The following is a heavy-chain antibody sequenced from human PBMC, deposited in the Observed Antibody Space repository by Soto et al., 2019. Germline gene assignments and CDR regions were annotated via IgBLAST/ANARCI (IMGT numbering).Heavy chain of an antibody. CDR1: GGTFSSYA. CDR2: IIPIFGTA. D-gene: IGHD3-3*01. J-gene: IGHJ6*02. CDR3: ARVHLRIFGLVIINGGYYYYRMDV. Sequence: GASVKVSCKASGGTFSSYAISWVRQAPGQGLEWMGGIIPIFGTANYAQKFQGRVTITADKSTSTAYMELSSLRSEDTAVYYCARVHLRIFGLVIINGGYYYYRMDVWGQGTTVTVSS. V-gene: IGHV1-69*06.